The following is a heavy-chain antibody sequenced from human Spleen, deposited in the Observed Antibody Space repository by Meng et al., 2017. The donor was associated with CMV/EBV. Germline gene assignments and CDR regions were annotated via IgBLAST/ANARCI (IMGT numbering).Heavy chain of an antibody. D-gene: IGHD3-22*01. CDR1: FSSYA. CDR2: ISYDGSNK. Sequence: FSSYAMNWVRQAPGKGLEWVAVISYDGSNKYYADSVKGRFTISRDNSKNTLYLQMNSLRAEDTAMYYCARDRRSYDSSGYWGVGFDYWGQGTLVTVSS. CDR3: ARDRRSYDSSGYWGVGFDY. V-gene: IGHV3-30*04. J-gene: IGHJ4*02.